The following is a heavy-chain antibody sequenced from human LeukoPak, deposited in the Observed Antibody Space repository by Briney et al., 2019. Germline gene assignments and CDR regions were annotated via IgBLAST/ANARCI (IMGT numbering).Heavy chain of an antibody. CDR2: ISYDGSNK. D-gene: IGHD3-10*01. CDR1: GFTFSSYA. CDR3: ARVGYGSGSLLGYYYYMDV. Sequence: GGSLRLSCAASGFTFSSYAMHWVRQAPGKGLEWVAVISYDGSNKYYADSVKGRFTISRDNSKNTLYLQMNSLRAEDTAVYYCARVGYGSGSLLGYYYYMDVWGKGTTVTISS. J-gene: IGHJ6*03. V-gene: IGHV3-30*04.